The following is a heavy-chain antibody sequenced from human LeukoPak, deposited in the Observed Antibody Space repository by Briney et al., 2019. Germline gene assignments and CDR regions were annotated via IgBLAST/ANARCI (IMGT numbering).Heavy chain of an antibody. CDR2: IIPIFGTT. CDR3: ARDNSVGDNAWWFDP. Sequence: SVKVSCKTSGGTFSSYAITWVRQTPGQGLEWMGGIIPIFGTTNYAQKFQDRVTITADKSTSTAYMKLSSLRSEDTAVYYCARDNSVGDNAWWFDPWGQGTLVTVSS. V-gene: IGHV1-69*06. CDR1: GGTFSSYA. D-gene: IGHD1-26*01. J-gene: IGHJ5*02.